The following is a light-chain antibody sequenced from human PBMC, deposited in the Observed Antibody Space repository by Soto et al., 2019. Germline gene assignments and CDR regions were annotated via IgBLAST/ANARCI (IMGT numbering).Light chain of an antibody. CDR1: SGHSSYA. Sequence: QLVLTQSPSASASLGASVKLTCTLSSGHSSYAIAWHQQQPEKGPRYLMKLSSDGSHSKGDGIPDRFSGSSSGAERYLTISSLQSEDEADYYCQTWDRGARVVFGGGTKLTVL. CDR2: LSSDGSH. J-gene: IGLJ2*01. CDR3: QTWDRGARVV. V-gene: IGLV4-69*01.